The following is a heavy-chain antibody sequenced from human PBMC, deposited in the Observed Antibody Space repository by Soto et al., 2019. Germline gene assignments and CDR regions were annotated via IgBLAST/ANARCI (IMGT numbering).Heavy chain of an antibody. CDR2: IYYSGST. Sequence: QVQLQESGPGLVKPSQTLSLTCTVSGGSISSGGYYWSWIRQHPGKGLEWIGYIYYSGSTYYNPSFKSRVTRSVDTSKNQFSLKLSSVTAADTAVYYCARGGGSVVVVAATWGFDYWGQGTLVTVSS. J-gene: IGHJ4*02. V-gene: IGHV4-31*03. CDR1: GGSISSGGYY. D-gene: IGHD2-15*01. CDR3: ARGGGSVVVVAATWGFDY.